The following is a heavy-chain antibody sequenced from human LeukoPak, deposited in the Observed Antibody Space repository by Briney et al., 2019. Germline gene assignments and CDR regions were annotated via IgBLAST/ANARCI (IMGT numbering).Heavy chain of an antibody. V-gene: IGHV3-53*01. Sequence: GGSLRLSCAASGFTVSSNYMSWVRQAPGKGLEWVSVIYSGGSTYYADSVKGRFTISRDNSKNTLYLQMNSLRAEDTAVYYCARDHYSYGISHYFDYWGQGTLVTVSS. CDR3: ARDHYSYGISHYFDY. CDR2: IYSGGST. CDR1: GFTVSSNY. J-gene: IGHJ4*02. D-gene: IGHD5-18*01.